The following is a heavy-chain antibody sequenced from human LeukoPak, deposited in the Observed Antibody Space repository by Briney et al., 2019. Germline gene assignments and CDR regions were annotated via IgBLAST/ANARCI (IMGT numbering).Heavy chain of an antibody. Sequence: SETLSLTCTVSGGAISSSNYYWGWIRQPPGKGLEWIGSIYYSGDTYYSPSLKSRVTISVDTSKNQFSLKLSSVTAADTAVYYCARGRRGYSSSWYLNYWGQGTLVTVSS. D-gene: IGHD6-13*01. CDR3: ARGRRGYSSSWYLNY. CDR2: IYYSGDT. V-gene: IGHV4-39*01. CDR1: GGAISSSNYY. J-gene: IGHJ4*02.